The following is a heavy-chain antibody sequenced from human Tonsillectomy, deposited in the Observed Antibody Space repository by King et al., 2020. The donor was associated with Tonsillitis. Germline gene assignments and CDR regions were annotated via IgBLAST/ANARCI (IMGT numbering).Heavy chain of an antibody. J-gene: IGHJ4*02. CDR1: GFTFSNAW. CDR2: IKSKTDGGTT. D-gene: IGHD2-2*01. Sequence: VQLVESGGGLVKPGGSLRLSCAASGFTFSNAWMNWVRQAPGKGLEWVGRIKSKTDGGTTDYAAPVKGRFTISRGDSKNTLYLQMNSLKTEDTAVYYCTTGIVVVPAAPEPSDYWGQGTLVTVSS. V-gene: IGHV3-15*07. CDR3: TTGIVVVPAAPEPSDY.